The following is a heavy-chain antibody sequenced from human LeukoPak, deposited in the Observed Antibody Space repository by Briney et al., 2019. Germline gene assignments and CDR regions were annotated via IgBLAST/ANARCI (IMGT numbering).Heavy chain of an antibody. D-gene: IGHD2-15*01. CDR1: GYYFNGHY. J-gene: IGHJ5*01. CDR2: INTHSGAT. CDR3: ARVPTALAMVAATQGRNVWFDS. Sequence: ASVKVSCKASGYYFNGHYTYWLRQAPGQGLEWMGWINTHSGATNYAQKFHGRVTLTRDTSITTAYMELGSLKSDDTAVYYCARVPTALAMVAATQGRNVWFDSWGQGTLVTVSS. V-gene: IGHV1-2*02.